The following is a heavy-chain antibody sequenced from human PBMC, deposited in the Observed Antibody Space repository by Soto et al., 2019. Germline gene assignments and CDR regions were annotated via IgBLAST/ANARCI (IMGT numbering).Heavy chain of an antibody. J-gene: IGHJ4*02. V-gene: IGHV4-59*01. CDR2: IYYCGST. D-gene: IGHD1-1*01. Sequence: QVQLQESGPGLVKPSETLSLTCTVSGGYISSYYWSWIRQPPGKGLEWIGYIYYCGSTNYNPSLKTRVTISVDTSKNQFSLKLSSVTVTDTAVYYCARDSRNGSFWGQGTLVTVSS. CDR3: ARDSRNGSF. CDR1: GGYISSYY.